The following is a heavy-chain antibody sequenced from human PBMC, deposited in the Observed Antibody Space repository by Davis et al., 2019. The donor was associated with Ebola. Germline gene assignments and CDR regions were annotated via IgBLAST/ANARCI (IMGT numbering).Heavy chain of an antibody. CDR2: IYYSGST. V-gene: IGHV4-39*01. CDR1: GGSISSSSYY. Sequence: PSETLSLTCTVSGGSISSSSYYWGWIRQPPGKGLEWIGSIYYSGSTYYNPSLKSRVTISVDTSKNQFSLKLSSVTAADTAVYYCARHSSVGAVDYWGQGTLVTVSS. CDR3: ARHSSVGAVDY. J-gene: IGHJ4*02. D-gene: IGHD1-26*01.